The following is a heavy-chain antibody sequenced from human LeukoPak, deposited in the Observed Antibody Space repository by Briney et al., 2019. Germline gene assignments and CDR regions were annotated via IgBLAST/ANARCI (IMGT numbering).Heavy chain of an antibody. CDR1: GFTFSSYG. J-gene: IGHJ3*02. Sequence: GGSLRLSCAASGFTFSSYGMHWVRQAPGKGLEWVAFIRYDGSNKYYADSVKGRFTISRDNSKNTLYLQMNSLRAEDTAVYYCARGGSGWYGSDAFDIWGQGTMVTVSS. D-gene: IGHD6-19*01. CDR2: IRYDGSNK. V-gene: IGHV3-30*02. CDR3: ARGGSGWYGSDAFDI.